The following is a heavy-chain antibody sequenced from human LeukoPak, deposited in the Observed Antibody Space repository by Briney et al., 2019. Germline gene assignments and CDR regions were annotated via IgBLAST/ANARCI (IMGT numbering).Heavy chain of an antibody. CDR2: NYYSGTA. D-gene: IGHD1-14*01. CDR3: ARDFWGTRGSTNWFDP. J-gene: IGHJ5*02. CDR1: GGSIISSY. Sequence: SQTLSLTCNVSGGSIISSYWSWIRQPPGKGLEWIGYNYYSGTANYNPSLQSRVTISVDTSKNQFSLKLSSVTAADTAVYYCARDFWGTRGSTNWFDPWGQGTLVTVSS. V-gene: IGHV4-59*12.